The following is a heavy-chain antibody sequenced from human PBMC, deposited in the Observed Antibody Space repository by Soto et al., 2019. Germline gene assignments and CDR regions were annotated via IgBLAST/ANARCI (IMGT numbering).Heavy chain of an antibody. V-gene: IGHV3-33*01. CDR1: GFTFSSYG. CDR3: ARDENQYDYIWGSYRRNYYYYYYMDV. J-gene: IGHJ6*03. CDR2: IWYDGSNK. D-gene: IGHD3-16*02. Sequence: PGGSLRLSCAASGFTFSSYGMHWVRQAPGKGLEWVAVIWYDGSNKYYADSVKGRFTISRDNSKNTLYLQMNSLRAEDTAVYYCARDENQYDYIWGSYRRNYYYYYYMDVWGKGTTVTVSS.